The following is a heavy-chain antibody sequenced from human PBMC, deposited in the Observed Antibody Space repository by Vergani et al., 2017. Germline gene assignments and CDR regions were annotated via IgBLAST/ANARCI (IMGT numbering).Heavy chain of an antibody. Sequence: EVHLLESGGGLVQSGGSLRLSCAASGFTFSNSAVSWVRQAPGRGLAWVSSISGPGLSTYYADSVKGRFSISRDNSKNTVFLQMHSLRAEDTAIYYCADLYDDDSFSPFWGQGTLVTVSS. CDR3: ADLYDDDSFSPF. V-gene: IGHV3-23*01. D-gene: IGHD3-22*01. J-gene: IGHJ4*02. CDR1: GFTFSNSA. CDR2: ISGPGLST.